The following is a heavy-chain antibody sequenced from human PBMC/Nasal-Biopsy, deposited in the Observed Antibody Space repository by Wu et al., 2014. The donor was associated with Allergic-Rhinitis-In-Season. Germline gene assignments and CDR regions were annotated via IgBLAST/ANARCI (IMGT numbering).Heavy chain of an antibody. CDR1: GGSFSGYY. Sequence: SLTCAVYGGSFSGYYWSWIRQPPGKGLEWIGEINHSGSTNYNPSLKSRVTISVDTSNNQFSLRLTSVTAADTAMYFCATGRCIGGNCYSPLSFDFWGQGALVTVSS. CDR3: ATGRCIGGNCYSPLSFDF. V-gene: IGHV4-34*01. J-gene: IGHJ4*02. D-gene: IGHD2-15*01. CDR2: INHSGST.